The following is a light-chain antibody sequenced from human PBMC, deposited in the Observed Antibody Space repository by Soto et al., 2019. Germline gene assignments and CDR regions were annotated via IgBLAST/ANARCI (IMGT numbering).Light chain of an antibody. CDR3: QHLNSYPYT. V-gene: IGKV1-9*01. Sequence: DIQLTQSPSFLSASVGDRVTITCRASQGISSYLAWYQQKPGKAPKLLIYAASTFQSGVPSRFSGSGSGTEFTLTISSLQPEDFATYYCQHLNSYPYTFGQGTKLEIK. CDR1: QGISSY. J-gene: IGKJ2*01. CDR2: AAS.